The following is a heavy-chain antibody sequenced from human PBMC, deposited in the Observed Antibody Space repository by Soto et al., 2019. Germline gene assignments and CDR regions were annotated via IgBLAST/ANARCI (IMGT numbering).Heavy chain of an antibody. CDR3: SFWSGLNWFDP. CDR1: DLSVRDAW. D-gene: IGHD3-3*01. V-gene: IGHV3-15*07. Sequence: GASLRLSSEATDLSVRDAWMHWVRQDSGKGLEWVGRIKRETDGGTTDYAAPVNGRFTISRDDSKSIAYLQMNSLKTEDTAVYYCSFWSGLNWFDPWGQGT. J-gene: IGHJ5*02. CDR2: IKRETDGGTT.